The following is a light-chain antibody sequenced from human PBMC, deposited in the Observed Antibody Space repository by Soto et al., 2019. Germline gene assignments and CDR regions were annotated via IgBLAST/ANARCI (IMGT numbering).Light chain of an antibody. J-gene: IGLJ3*02. CDR1: SGHSSYA. CDR3: QTWGTGIPWV. V-gene: IGLV4-69*01. Sequence: QSVLTQSPSASASLGASVKLTCTLSSGHSSYAIAWHQQQPEKGPRYLMKLNSDGSHSKGDGIPDRFSGSSSGAERYLTISNLQSEDEADYYCQTWGTGIPWVFGGGTQLTVL. CDR2: LNSDGSH.